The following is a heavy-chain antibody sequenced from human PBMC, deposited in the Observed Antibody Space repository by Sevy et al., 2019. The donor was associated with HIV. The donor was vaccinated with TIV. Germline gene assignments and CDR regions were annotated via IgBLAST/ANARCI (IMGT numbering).Heavy chain of an antibody. CDR2: ISDSGIGT. J-gene: IGHJ4*02. CDR1: GFTFSNYA. V-gene: IGHV3-23*01. Sequence: GGSLRLSCAASGFTFSNYAMSWVRQAPGKGLEWVSHISDSGIGTYYADSVKGRFTISRDNSKNTLYLQMNILRAEDTAVYYCAKARREHLDYWGQGTLVTVSS. CDR3: AKARREHLDY.